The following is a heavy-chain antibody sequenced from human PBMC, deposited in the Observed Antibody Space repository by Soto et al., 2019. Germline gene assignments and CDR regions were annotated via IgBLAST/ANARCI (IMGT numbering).Heavy chain of an antibody. CDR2: IIPILGIA. CDR1: GGTFSSYT. V-gene: IGHV1-69*02. J-gene: IGHJ4*02. CDR3: ALERGEQWLVIDY. D-gene: IGHD6-19*01. Sequence: ASVKVSCKASGGTFSSYTISWVRQAPGQGLEWMGRIIPILGIANYAQKFQGRVTITADKSTSTAYMELSSLRSEDTAVYYCALERGEQWLVIDYWGQGTLVTVSS.